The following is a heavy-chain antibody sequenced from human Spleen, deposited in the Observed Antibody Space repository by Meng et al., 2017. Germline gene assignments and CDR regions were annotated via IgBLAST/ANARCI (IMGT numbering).Heavy chain of an antibody. CDR3: ARDGAGGNTLLPYYYGMDV. V-gene: IGHV4-61*02. CDR2: IYTSGST. J-gene: IGHJ6*02. CDR1: GGSISSGSYY. D-gene: IGHD4-23*01. Sequence: SETLSLTCTVSGGSISSGSYYWSWIRQPAGKGLEWIGRIYTSGSTNYNPSLKSRVTISVDTSKNQFSLKLSSVTAADTAVYYCARDGAGGNTLLPYYYGMDVWGQGTTVTVSS.